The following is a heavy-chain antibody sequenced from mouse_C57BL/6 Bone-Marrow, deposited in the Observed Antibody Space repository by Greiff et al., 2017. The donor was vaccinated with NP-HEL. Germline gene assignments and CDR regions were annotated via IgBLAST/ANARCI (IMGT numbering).Heavy chain of an antibody. D-gene: IGHD2-2*01. CDR3: AKHADPYGYRSTDWYFDV. CDR1: GYTFTEYT. J-gene: IGHJ1*03. CDR2: FYPGSGSI. V-gene: IGHV1-62-2*01. Sequence: QVQLKQSGAELVKPGASVKLSCKASGYTFTEYTIHWVKQRSGQGLEWIGWFYPGSGSIKYNEKFKDKATLTADKSSSTVYMELSRLTSEDTAVYICAKHADPYGYRSTDWYFDVWGTGTTVTVSS.